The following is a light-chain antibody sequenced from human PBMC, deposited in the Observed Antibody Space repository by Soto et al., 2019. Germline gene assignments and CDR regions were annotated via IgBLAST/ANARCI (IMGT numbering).Light chain of an antibody. J-gene: IGLJ1*01. CDR2: EVT. CDR3: SSYTGGNPSYV. CDR1: SSDVGGYDY. V-gene: IGLV2-8*01. Sequence: QSALTQPPSASGSPGQSVTISCTGTSSDVGGYDYVSWYQQHPGKAPKLMIYEVTIRPSGVSDRCSGSKSGNTASLTVSGVQDEDEADYYCSSYTGGNPSYVFGTGTKLTVL.